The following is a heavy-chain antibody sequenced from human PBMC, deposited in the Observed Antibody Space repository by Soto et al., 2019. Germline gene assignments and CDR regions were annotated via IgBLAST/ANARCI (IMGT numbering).Heavy chain of an antibody. J-gene: IGHJ4*02. D-gene: IGHD2-2*01. CDR2: ISYDGSNK. CDR3: ANDKQDIVVVPAAY. Sequence: GGSLRLSCAASGFTFSSYGMHWVRQAPGKGLEWVAVISYDGSNKYYADSVQGRFTISRDNSKNTLYLQMNSLRAEDTAVYYCANDKQDIVVVPAAYWGQGTLVTVSS. CDR1: GFTFSSYG. V-gene: IGHV3-30*18.